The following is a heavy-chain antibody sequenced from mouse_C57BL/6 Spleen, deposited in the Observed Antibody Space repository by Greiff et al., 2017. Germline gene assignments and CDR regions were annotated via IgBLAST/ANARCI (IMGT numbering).Heavy chain of an antibody. V-gene: IGHV1-61*01. D-gene: IGHD2-1*01. Sequence: VQLQQPGAELVRPGSSVKLSCKASGYTFTSYWMDWVKQRPGQGLEWIGNIYPSDSETHYNQKFKDKATLTVDKSSSTAYMQLSSLTSADSAVYYCARDGNYSYWYFDVWGQGTTVTVSS. CDR3: ARDGNYSYWYFDV. J-gene: IGHJ1*01. CDR2: IYPSDSET. CDR1: GYTFTSYW.